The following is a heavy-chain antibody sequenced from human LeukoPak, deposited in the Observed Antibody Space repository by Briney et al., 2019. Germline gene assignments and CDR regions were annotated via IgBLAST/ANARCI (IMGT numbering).Heavy chain of an antibody. J-gene: IGHJ6*03. CDR2: IIPIFGTA. CDR1: GGTFSSYT. D-gene: IGHD5-12*01. Sequence: SVKVSCKASGGTFSSYTISWVRQAPGQGLEWMGGIIPIFGTANYAQKFQGRVTITADESTSTAYMELSSLRSEDTAVYYCAREPNSGYLRGGYYYCMDVWGKGTTVTISS. CDR3: AREPNSGYLRGGYYYCMDV. V-gene: IGHV1-69*13.